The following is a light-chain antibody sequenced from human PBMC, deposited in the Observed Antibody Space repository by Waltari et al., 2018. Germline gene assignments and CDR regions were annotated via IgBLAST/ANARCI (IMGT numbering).Light chain of an antibody. V-gene: IGKV1-16*01. J-gene: IGKJ4*01. CDR3: QQGNSYPLT. CDR2: RAS. CDR1: QGIGNN. Sequence: DIQMTQSPSSLSASVGDTVTNTCQASQGIGNNLNWYQQKPGKAPNFLIYRASSLQSGIPSRFSGSGSGTDFTLTINSLQPEDFAAYYCQQGNSYPLTFGGGTKVE.